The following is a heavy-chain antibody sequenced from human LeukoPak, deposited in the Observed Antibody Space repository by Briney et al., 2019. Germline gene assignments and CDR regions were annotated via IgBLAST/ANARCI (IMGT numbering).Heavy chain of an antibody. CDR2: TKPDGSST. CDR3: ATLVTFGAFDV. Sequence: PGGSLRLSCAASGFTFSNYWMYWVRQAPGKGLVWVSRTKPDGSSTSYADSVKGRFTISRDNAKNTLYLQMNSLRAEDTAVYYCATLVTFGAFDVWGQGTVVTVSS. V-gene: IGHV3-74*01. CDR1: GFTFSNYW. D-gene: IGHD4-11*01. J-gene: IGHJ3*01.